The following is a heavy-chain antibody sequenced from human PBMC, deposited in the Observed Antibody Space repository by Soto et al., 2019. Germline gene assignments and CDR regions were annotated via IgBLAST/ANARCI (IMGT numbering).Heavy chain of an antibody. V-gene: IGHV3-48*01. CDR2: ISSSSSTI. CDR3: ARDMSGGTYNYYYGMDV. CDR1: GFTFSSDS. Sequence: PGGSLRLSCADSGFTFSSDSMNWVRQAPGKGLEWVSYISSSSSTIYYADSVKGRFTISRDNAKNSLYLQMNSLRADDTAVYYSARDMSGGTYNYYYGMDVWGQGTTVTVSS. J-gene: IGHJ6*02. D-gene: IGHD1-26*01.